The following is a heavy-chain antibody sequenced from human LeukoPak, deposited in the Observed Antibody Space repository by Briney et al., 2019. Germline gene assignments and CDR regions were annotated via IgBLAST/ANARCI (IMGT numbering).Heavy chain of an antibody. CDR3: AVLPTIRDAFDI. V-gene: IGHV3-9*01. J-gene: IGHJ3*02. CDR1: GFTFDDYA. D-gene: IGHD5-12*01. Sequence: PGGSLRLSCAASGFTFDDYAMHWVWQAPGKGLEWVSGISWNSGSIGYADSVKGRFTISRDNAKNSLYLQMNSLRAEDTALYYCAVLPTIRDAFDIWGQGTMVTVSS. CDR2: ISWNSGSI.